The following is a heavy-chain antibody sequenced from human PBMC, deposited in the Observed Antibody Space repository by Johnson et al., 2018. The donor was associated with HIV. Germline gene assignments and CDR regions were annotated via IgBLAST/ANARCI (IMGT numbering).Heavy chain of an antibody. V-gene: IGHV3-30*02. CDR2: IQYDGTKV. CDR3: TTDSGWVPLEAFDI. CDR1: GFTFSNYG. D-gene: IGHD6-19*01. Sequence: QVQLVESGGGVVQPGGSLRLSCAASGFTFSNYGIHWVRQAPGRGLEWVTFIQYDGTKVYYADSVKGRFTSARDNSKNTLYLQMNSLKTEDTAVYYCTTDSGWVPLEAFDIWGQGTMVTVSS. J-gene: IGHJ3*02.